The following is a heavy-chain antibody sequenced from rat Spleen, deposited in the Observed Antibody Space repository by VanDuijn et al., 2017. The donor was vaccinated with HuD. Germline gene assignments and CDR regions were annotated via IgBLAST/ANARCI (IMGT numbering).Heavy chain of an antibody. CDR2: ISYSGSS. CDR1: GYSITSNY. V-gene: IGHV3-1*01. D-gene: IGHD1-10*01. Sequence: EVQLQESGPGLVRPSQSLSLTCSVTGYSITSNYWGWIRKFPGNKMEWMGYISYSGSSVYKPSLKSRLSITRDTSRNQFFLQLNSVSSEDTATYYCARHNVTTGDYFDYWGQGVMVTVSS. CDR3: ARHNVTTGDYFDY. J-gene: IGHJ2*01.